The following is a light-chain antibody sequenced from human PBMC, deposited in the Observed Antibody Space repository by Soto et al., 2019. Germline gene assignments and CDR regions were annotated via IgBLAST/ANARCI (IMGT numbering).Light chain of an antibody. CDR1: QSLVHSDGIAY. Sequence: DVVMTQSPLSLPVTLGQPASISCRSNQSLVHSDGIAYFSWFQHRPGQCPRRLIYNVSNRDSGVPARFSGSGSGTDFALKISRVEAEDVGVYYCTQGTHWPITFGQGTRLEIK. CDR2: NVS. J-gene: IGKJ5*01. V-gene: IGKV2-30*02. CDR3: TQGTHWPIT.